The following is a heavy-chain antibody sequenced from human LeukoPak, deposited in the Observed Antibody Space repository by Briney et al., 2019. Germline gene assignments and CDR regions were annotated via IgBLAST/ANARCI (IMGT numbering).Heavy chain of an antibody. CDR1: GGSISRTNYY. CDR2: IYHSGST. D-gene: IGHD3-3*01. J-gene: IGHJ4*02. V-gene: IGHV4-39*07. Sequence: PSETLSLTCTVSGGSISRTNYYWGWVRQPPGKGLEWIGTIYHSGSTYYNPSLRSRVNISVHTSKNHFSLNLSSMTAADTAVYYCARMGLLLYLEWFSDFWGQGTLVTVSS. CDR3: ARMGLLLYLEWFSDF.